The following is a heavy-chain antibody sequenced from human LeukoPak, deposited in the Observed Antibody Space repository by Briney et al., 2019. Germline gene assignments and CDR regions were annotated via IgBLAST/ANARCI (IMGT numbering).Heavy chain of an antibody. CDR3: ARNRPAGYDYDYGFELQH. CDR1: GFSFSNYG. CDR2: ISRSGDST. Sequence: GGSLRLSCAASGFSFSNYGMNWVRQAAGKGLEWVPGISRSGDSTYYAASVKGRFTISRDNSENTLLLQTNSLRADDTAVYFCARNRPAGYDYDYGFELQHWGQGTLVTVSS. D-gene: IGHD4/OR15-4a*01. J-gene: IGHJ1*01. V-gene: IGHV3-23*01.